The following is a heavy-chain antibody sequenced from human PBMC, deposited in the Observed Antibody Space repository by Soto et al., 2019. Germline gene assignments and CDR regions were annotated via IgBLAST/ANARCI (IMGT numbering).Heavy chain of an antibody. J-gene: IGHJ6*02. D-gene: IGHD2-8*01. CDR1: GGTFSSXA. V-gene: IGHV1-69*06. CDR2: IIPIFGTA. Sequence: SVKVSCKASGGTFSSXAISWVRQAPGQGLEWMGCIIPIFGTAKYAQNFQGRVTITADKSTSTAYMELSSLRSEDTAVYYCARETLTSPNSGLVVSASPYYYYGMAVGGQGTTVTVSS. CDR3: ARETLTSPNSGLVVSASPYYYYGMAV.